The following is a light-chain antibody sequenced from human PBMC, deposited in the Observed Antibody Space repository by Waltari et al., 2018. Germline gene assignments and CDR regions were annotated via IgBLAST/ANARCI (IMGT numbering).Light chain of an antibody. J-gene: IGKJ2*01. CDR3: QQYYSTMYT. CDR2: WAA. CDR1: QNLLYSSDNKNY. Sequence: DIVMTQYPDSLGVSLGERATINCKSSQNLLYSSDNKNYLAWYQQKPGQPPKLLISWAATRESGVPDRFSGSGSGTDFTLTISSLQAEDVAVYYCQQYYSTMYTFGQGTKLEIK. V-gene: IGKV4-1*01.